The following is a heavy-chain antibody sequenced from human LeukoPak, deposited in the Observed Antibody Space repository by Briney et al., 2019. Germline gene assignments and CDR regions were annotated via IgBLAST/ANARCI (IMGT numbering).Heavy chain of an antibody. J-gene: IGHJ4*02. CDR3: VSLGYSSSSVRY. CDR2: VNWNGGST. Sequence: GGSLRLSCAASGFTFDNYGMTWVRQVPGKGLEWVSGVNWNGGSTGYADSVKGRFTISRDNSKNTLYLQMNSLRAEDTAVYFCVSLGYSSSSVRYWGQGTLVTVSS. V-gene: IGHV3-20*04. D-gene: IGHD6-6*01. CDR1: GFTFDNYG.